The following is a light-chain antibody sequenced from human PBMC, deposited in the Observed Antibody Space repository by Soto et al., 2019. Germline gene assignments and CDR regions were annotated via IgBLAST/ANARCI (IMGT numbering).Light chain of an antibody. CDR1: QSVSNY. CDR3: QQYNNWPPWT. CDR2: ETS. J-gene: IGKJ1*01. Sequence: EIVLTQSPATLSLSPGERATLSCRASQSVSNYLSWYQQKPGLAPRLLMYETSRRATGIPARFSGSGSETEFTLTISSLQSEDSAVYYCQQYNNWPPWTFGQGTNVDI. V-gene: IGKV3D-15*01.